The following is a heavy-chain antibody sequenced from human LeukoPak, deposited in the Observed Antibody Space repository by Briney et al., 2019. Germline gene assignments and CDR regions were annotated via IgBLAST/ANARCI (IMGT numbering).Heavy chain of an antibody. J-gene: IGHJ6*02. D-gene: IGHD3-10*01. Sequence: PGGSLGLSCAASGFTFDDYGMSWVRQAPGKGLEWVSGINWTGGSTGYADSVKGRFTISRDNAKNSLYLQMNSLRAEDTALYHCARVKGYYGSGSPGAYYYGMDVWGQGTTVTVSS. CDR1: GFTFDDYG. CDR2: INWTGGST. CDR3: ARVKGYYGSGSPGAYYYGMDV. V-gene: IGHV3-20*01.